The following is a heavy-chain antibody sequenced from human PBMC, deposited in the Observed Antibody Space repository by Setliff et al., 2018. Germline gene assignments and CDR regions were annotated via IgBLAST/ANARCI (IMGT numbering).Heavy chain of an antibody. Sequence: SETLSLTCIVSGASINSSTFFWGWIRQPPGKGLEWIGSIYYSGTTYYNPSVRSRVTISVDTSKNQFSLKLTSVTAVDTAVYYCARAKDGYDFDYFDYWGQGTPVTVSS. D-gene: IGHD5-12*01. CDR3: ARAKDGYDFDYFDY. CDR1: GASINSSTFF. J-gene: IGHJ4*02. V-gene: IGHV4-39*01. CDR2: IYYSGTT.